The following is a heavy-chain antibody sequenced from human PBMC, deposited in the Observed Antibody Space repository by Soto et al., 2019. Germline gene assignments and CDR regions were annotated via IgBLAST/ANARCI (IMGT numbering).Heavy chain of an antibody. CDR1: GYTFTAYA. V-gene: IGHV1-3*05. J-gene: IGHJ4*02. Sequence: QVQLAQSGAEERKPGASVKVSCEATGYTFTAYAMHWVRQAPGQRLEWMGWINPANGNTKYSQKFQGRLTITSDTPANTASMELNSLTSEDTAMYYCTRSAISPYGGLIGPFDYWGQGNLVTVSS. CDR3: TRSAISPYGGLIGPFDY. CDR2: INPANGNT. D-gene: IGHD3-16*02.